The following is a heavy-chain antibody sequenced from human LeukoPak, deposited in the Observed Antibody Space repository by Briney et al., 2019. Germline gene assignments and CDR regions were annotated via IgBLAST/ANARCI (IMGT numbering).Heavy chain of an antibody. CDR2: ISSSSSYI. CDR1: GFTFSSYS. CDR3: ARVRDIVVVPDLDYYGMDV. D-gene: IGHD2-2*01. J-gene: IGHJ6*02. V-gene: IGHV3-21*01. Sequence: PGGSLRLSCAASGFTFSSYSMNWVRQAPGKGLEWVSSISSSSSYIYYADSVKGRFTISRDNAKNSLYLQMNSLRAEDTAVYYCARVRDIVVVPDLDYYGMDVWGQGTTVTVSS.